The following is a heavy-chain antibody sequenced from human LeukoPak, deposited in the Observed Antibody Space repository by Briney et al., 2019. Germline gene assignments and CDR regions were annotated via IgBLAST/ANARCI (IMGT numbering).Heavy chain of an antibody. CDR2: IYYSGST. J-gene: IGHJ3*02. D-gene: IGHD1-26*01. CDR1: GGSISSNKYY. V-gene: IGHV4-39*01. CDR3: ATPYSGGYHGLDI. Sequence: PSETLSLTCTVSGGSISSNKYYWGWIRQPPGKGLEWIGRIYYSGSTYYNPSLKSRVTISVDTSKNQFSLKLSSVTAADTAVYYCATPYSGGYHGLDIWGQGTMVTVSS.